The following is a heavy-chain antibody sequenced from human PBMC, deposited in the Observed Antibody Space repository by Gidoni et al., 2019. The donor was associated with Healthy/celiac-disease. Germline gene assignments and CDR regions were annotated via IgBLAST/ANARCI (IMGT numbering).Heavy chain of an antibody. J-gene: IGHJ4*02. CDR1: GFTFSSYS. Sequence: EVQLVESGGGLVKPGGSLRLSCAASGFTFSSYSMNWVRQAPGKGLEWVSSISSSSSYIYYADSVKGRFTISRDKAKNSLYLQMNSLRAEDTAVYYCARVKRDGYSLFDYWGQGTLVTVSS. D-gene: IGHD5-18*01. CDR2: ISSSSSYI. V-gene: IGHV3-21*01. CDR3: ARVKRDGYSLFDY.